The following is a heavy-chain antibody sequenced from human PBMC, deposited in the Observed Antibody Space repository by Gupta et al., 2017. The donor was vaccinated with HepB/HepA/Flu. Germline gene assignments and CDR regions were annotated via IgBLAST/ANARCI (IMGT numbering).Heavy chain of an antibody. V-gene: IGHV3-53*01. CDR2: IYSGGST. J-gene: IGHJ3*02. CDR1: GFTVSSNY. D-gene: IGHD2-2*01. CDR3: ARNLEYCSSTSCFFAFDI. Sequence: EEQLVESGGDLIQPGGSLRLSCAASGFTVSSNYMSWVRQAPVKGLEWVSIIYSGGSTYYYADSVKGRFTISRDNSKNTLFLQMNNLRAEDTAVYFCARNLEYCSSTSCFFAFDIWGQGTMVTVSS.